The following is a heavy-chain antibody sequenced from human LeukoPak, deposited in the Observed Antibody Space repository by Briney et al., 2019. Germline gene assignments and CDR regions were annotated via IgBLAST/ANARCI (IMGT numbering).Heavy chain of an antibody. CDR3: ARGGYCSGGSCLDAFDI. CDR1: GGSISSYY. CDR2: IYYSGST. D-gene: IGHD2-15*01. J-gene: IGHJ3*02. V-gene: IGHV4-59*01. Sequence: PSETLSLTCSVSGGSISSYYWSWIRQPPGKGLEWIGYIYYSGSTNYNPSLKSRVTISVDTSKNQFSLKLSSVTAADTAVYYCARGGYCSGGSCLDAFDIWGQGTMVTVSS.